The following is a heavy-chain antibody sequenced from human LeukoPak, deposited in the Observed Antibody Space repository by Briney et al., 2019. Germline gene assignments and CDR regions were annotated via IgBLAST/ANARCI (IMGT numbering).Heavy chain of an antibody. D-gene: IGHD5-24*01. V-gene: IGHV4-39*07. CDR2: IYYSGST. CDR3: ARDSSRDGYNFSDAFDT. J-gene: IGHJ3*02. CDR1: GGSISSSSYY. Sequence: PSETLSLTCTVSGGSISSSSYYWGWIRQPPGKGLEWIGSIYYSGSTYYNPSLKSRVTISVDTSKNQFSLKLSSVTAADTAVYYCARDSSRDGYNFSDAFDTWGQGTMVTVSS.